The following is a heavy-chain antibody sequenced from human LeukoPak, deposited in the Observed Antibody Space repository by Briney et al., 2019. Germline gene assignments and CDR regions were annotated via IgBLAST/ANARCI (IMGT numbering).Heavy chain of an antibody. Sequence: VSVKVSCKASGYTFTGYYMHWVRQAPGQGLEWMGWINPNSGGTNYAQKFQGRVTMTRDTSISTAYMELSRQRSDDTAVYYCARVHNKGFWYFGLWGRGTLVTVSS. CDR2: INPNSGGT. V-gene: IGHV1-2*02. D-gene: IGHD1-1*01. J-gene: IGHJ2*01. CDR1: GYTFTGYY. CDR3: ARVHNKGFWYFGL.